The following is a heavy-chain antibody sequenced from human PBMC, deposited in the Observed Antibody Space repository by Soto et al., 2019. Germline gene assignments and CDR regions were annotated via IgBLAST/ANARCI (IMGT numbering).Heavy chain of an antibody. CDR1: GGSVSSGSYY. D-gene: IGHD3-3*01. J-gene: IGHJ6*02. V-gene: IGHV4-61*01. CDR3: ARERFLEWLLPSYGMDV. Sequence: QVQLQESGPGLVKPSETLSLTCTVSGGSVSSGSYYWSWIRQPPGKGLEWIGYIYYSGSTNYNPSLKSRVTISVDTSKNQFSRKLSSVTAADTAVYYCARERFLEWLLPSYGMDVWGQGTTVTVSS. CDR2: IYYSGST.